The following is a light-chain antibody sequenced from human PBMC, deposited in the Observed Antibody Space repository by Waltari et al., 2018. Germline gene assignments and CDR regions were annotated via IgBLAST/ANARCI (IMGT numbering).Light chain of an antibody. CDR1: QTINTY. V-gene: IGKV1-39*01. CDR3: QQTYSAPFT. J-gene: IGKJ3*01. CDR2: TTS. Sequence: DIQMTQSPSSLSASVGDRVTITCRAGQTINTYFNWYQQKPGKAPKLLISTTSSLQSGVPSRFSGSGSGTEFTLTISSLQPEDFATYYCQQTYSAPFTFG.